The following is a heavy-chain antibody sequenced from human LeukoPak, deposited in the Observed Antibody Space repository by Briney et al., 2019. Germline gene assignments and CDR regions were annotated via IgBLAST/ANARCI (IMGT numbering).Heavy chain of an antibody. V-gene: IGHV1-2*02. CDR2: INPNSGGT. D-gene: IGHD3-10*01. CDR3: ARDLEITMVRGGHGFFDY. J-gene: IGHJ4*02. CDR1: GYTFTGYH. Sequence: ASVNVSCKASGYTFTGYHLYWVRQAPGQGLEWLGWINPNSGGTIYAQKFQGRVTMTRDTSISTAYMDLRSLRSDDTAVYYCARDLEITMVRGGHGFFDYWGQGTLVTVSS.